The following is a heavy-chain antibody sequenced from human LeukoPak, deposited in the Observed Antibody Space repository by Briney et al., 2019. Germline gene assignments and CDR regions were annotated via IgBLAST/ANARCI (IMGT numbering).Heavy chain of an antibody. J-gene: IGHJ5*02. Sequence: GASVKVSCKAAGYSFTSYYMHWVRQAPGQGLEWMGIINPSGGSTSYAQKFQGRVTMTRDTSTSTVYMELSSLRSEDTAVYYCARGKHIVVVTVPNWYYPWGQGTLVTVSS. CDR3: ARGKHIVVVTVPNWYYP. D-gene: IGHD2-21*02. V-gene: IGHV1-46*01. CDR2: INPSGGST. CDR1: GYSFTSYY.